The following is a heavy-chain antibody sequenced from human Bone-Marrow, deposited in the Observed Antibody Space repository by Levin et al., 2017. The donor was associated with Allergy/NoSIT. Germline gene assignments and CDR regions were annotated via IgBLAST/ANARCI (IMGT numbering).Heavy chain of an antibody. CDR1: GASMNTYY. D-gene: IGHD6-6*01. J-gene: IGHJ6*02. V-gene: IGHV4-59*08. CDR2: IFYTGRT. CDR3: ARAGRAARSYYYALDV. Sequence: KTSETLSLTCDVSGASMNTYYWSWIRQSPGKGLEWIGYIFYTGRTNYNPSLRSRVTISVDTSKSQFSLRLATVTAADSAVYYCARAGRAARSYYYALDVWGQGTTVSVSS.